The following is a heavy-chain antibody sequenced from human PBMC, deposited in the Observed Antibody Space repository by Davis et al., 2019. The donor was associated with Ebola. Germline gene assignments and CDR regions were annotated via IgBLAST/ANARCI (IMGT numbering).Heavy chain of an antibody. Sequence: SETLSLTCTVSGGSISSSSYYWGWIRQPPGKGLEWIGSIYYSGSTYYNPSLKSRVTISVDTSKNQFSLKLTSVTAADTAVYYCSRADIVATIFDYWGQGALVTVSS. D-gene: IGHD5-12*01. V-gene: IGHV4-39*01. CDR1: GGSISSSSYY. CDR2: IYYSGST. J-gene: IGHJ4*02. CDR3: SRADIVATIFDY.